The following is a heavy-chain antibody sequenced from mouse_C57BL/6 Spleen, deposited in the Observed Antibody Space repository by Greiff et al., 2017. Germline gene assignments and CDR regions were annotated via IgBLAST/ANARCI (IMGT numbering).Heavy chain of an antibody. CDR2: IYPGGGYT. D-gene: IGHD1-1*01. Sequence: VQLQQSGAELVRPGTSVKMSCKASGYTFTNYWIGWAKQRPGHGLEWIGDIYPGGGYTNYTEKFKGKATLTADKSSSTAYMQFSSLTSEDSAIYYCARKTVVAFDYWGQGTTLTVSS. J-gene: IGHJ2*01. CDR3: ARKTVVAFDY. V-gene: IGHV1-63*01. CDR1: GYTFTNYW.